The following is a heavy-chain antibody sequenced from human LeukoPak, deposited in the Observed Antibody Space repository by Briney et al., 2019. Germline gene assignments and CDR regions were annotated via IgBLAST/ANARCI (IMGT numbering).Heavy chain of an antibody. Sequence: GGSLRLSCAASGFTFTNAWMNWVRQAPGKGLEWVGRIKSKADGETIDYAAPVKGRFTFSRGDSKNMLYLQMNSLKSEDTAVYYCSTLTSRGLSDSWGQGTLVTVSS. J-gene: IGHJ4*02. CDR3: STLTSRGLSDS. CDR1: GFTFTNAW. CDR2: IKSKADGETI. D-gene: IGHD1-20*01. V-gene: IGHV3-15*07.